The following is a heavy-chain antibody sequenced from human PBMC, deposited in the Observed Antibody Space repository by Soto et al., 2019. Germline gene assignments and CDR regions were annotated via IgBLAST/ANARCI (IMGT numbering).Heavy chain of an antibody. CDR3: ARGGADSSGYYYHPLDY. CDR2: ISHSGNTI. V-gene: IGHV3-48*03. D-gene: IGHD3-22*01. Sequence: EVQLVESGGGLVQPGGSLRLSCAASGFTFSSYEMNWVRQAPGKGLEWVSYISHSGNTIYYADSVKGRFTISRDNTKNSLYLQMNSLRAEARDVYYCARGGADSSGYYYHPLDYWGRGSLFTVSS. CDR1: GFTFSSYE. J-gene: IGHJ4*02.